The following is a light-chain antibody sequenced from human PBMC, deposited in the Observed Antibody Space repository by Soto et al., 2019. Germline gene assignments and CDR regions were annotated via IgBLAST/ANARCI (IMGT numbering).Light chain of an antibody. CDR1: QSLSSN. CDR3: QHYNYWPYT. J-gene: IGKJ2*01. V-gene: IGKV3-15*01. Sequence: EIVMTQSPATLSVSPGERATLSCRASQSLSSNLAWYQQKPGQAPRLLIYGASTRATGIPARFSGSGSGTDFTLTISSLQSEDFAVYYCQHYNYWPYTFGQGTKVDIK. CDR2: GAS.